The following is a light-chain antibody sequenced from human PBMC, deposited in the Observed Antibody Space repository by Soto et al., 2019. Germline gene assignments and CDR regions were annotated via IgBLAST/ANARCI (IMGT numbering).Light chain of an antibody. V-gene: IGKV3-15*01. CDR1: QSVSSN. CDR3: QQYNTWPPIT. Sequence: EIVLTQSPATLSLSPGERATLSCRASQSVSSNHLAWYQQKPGQAPRLLIYGASIRATGIPARFSGSGSWTEFTLTISSLQSEDFAVYYCQQYNTWPPITFGQGTRLAI. J-gene: IGKJ5*01. CDR2: GAS.